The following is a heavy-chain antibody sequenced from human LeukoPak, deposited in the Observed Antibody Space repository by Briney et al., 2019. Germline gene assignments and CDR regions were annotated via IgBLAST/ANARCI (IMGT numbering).Heavy chain of an antibody. D-gene: IGHD4-17*01. Sequence: SQTLSLTCAISGDTVSSNSAAWNWIRQSPSRGLEWLGRTYYRSNWFNDFALSVKSRITINPDTSKNQFSLQLNSLTPEDTAVYYCAKYYGDSNWFDPWGQGTLVTVSS. CDR3: AKYYGDSNWFDP. CDR2: TYYRSNWFN. V-gene: IGHV6-1*01. CDR1: GDTVSSNSAA. J-gene: IGHJ5*02.